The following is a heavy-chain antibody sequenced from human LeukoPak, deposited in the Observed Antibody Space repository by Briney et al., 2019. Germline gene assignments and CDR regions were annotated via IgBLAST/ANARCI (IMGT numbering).Heavy chain of an antibody. D-gene: IGHD3-9*01. J-gene: IGHJ4*02. Sequence: SETLSLTCTVSGGSISSYYWSWIRQPPGKGLEWIGYIYYSGSTNYNPFLKSRVTISVDTSKNQFSLKLSSVTAADTAVYYCARVYYDILTGYYLLDYWGQGTLVTVSS. V-gene: IGHV4-59*01. CDR2: IYYSGST. CDR3: ARVYYDILTGYYLLDY. CDR1: GGSISSYY.